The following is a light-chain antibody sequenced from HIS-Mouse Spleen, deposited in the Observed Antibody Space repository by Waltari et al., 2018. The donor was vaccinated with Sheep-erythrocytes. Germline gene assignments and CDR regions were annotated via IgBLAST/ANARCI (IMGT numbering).Light chain of an antibody. CDR1: SSDVGGYNY. J-gene: IGLJ3*02. CDR2: DVS. V-gene: IGLV2-11*01. Sequence: QSALTQPRSVSGSPGQSVTISCTGTSSDVGGYNYVSWYQQHPSKAPKLMIYDVSKRPSGFPVRFSGSKSGNTAPLTISGLQAEDEADYSCCSYAGSYTFLVFGGGTKLTVL. CDR3: CSYAGSYTFLV.